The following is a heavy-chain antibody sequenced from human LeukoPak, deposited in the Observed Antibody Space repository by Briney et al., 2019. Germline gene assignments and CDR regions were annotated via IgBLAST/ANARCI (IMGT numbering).Heavy chain of an antibody. CDR2: IYYYSGST. D-gene: IGHD5-12*01. V-gene: IGHV4-39*07. CDR3: ARVGSGYGPDSG. J-gene: IGHJ4*02. CDR1: GGSISSSTYF. Sequence: PSGTLSLTCSVSGGSISSSTYFWGWIRQPPGKGLEWIGSIYYYSGSTYYNPSLKSRVTISVDTSKNQFSLKLSSVTAADTAVYYCARVGSGYGPDSGWGQGTLVTVSS.